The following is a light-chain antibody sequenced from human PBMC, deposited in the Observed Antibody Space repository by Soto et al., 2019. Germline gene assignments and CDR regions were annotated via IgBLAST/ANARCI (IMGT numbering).Light chain of an antibody. Sequence: EIVLTQSPATLYLSPGERATLSCRASQSVSSYLAWYQQKPGQAPRLLIYDASNGATGIPARFSGTGSGRDFTLTISSLEPEDFAVYYCQQRSDWPLTFGGGTKVEMK. J-gene: IGKJ4*01. CDR2: DAS. V-gene: IGKV3-11*02. CDR1: QSVSSY. CDR3: QQRSDWPLT.